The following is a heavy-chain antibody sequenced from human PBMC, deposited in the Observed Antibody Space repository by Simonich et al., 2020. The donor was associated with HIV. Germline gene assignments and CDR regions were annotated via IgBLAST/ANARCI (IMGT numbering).Heavy chain of an antibody. CDR1: GGSFSGYC. CDR3: ASSADHHYESSGHYFDAFDI. V-gene: IGHV4-34*01. J-gene: IGHJ3*02. Sequence: QVHLQQWGAGLLEPSETLSLTCAVYGGSFSGYCWSWIRQLPGEGLEVPGEINSSRSTHYNPSLKSRMIVSVDMSKYQFSLKLNSVTGADTAVYYCASSADHHYESSGHYFDAFDIWGQGTMVTVSS. D-gene: IGHD3-22*01. CDR2: INSSRST.